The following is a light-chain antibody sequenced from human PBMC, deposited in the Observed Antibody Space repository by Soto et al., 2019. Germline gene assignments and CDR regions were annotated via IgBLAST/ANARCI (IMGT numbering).Light chain of an antibody. Sequence: QSALTQPASVSGSPGQSVTISCTGTSTDFVSYNRVSWYQQPPGTAPKLIIYEASNRPSGVPDRFSGSKSGNTASLTISGLQAADEADYYCSLYTSENTYAFGTGTKVTVL. V-gene: IGLV2-18*01. J-gene: IGLJ1*01. CDR2: EAS. CDR3: SLYTSENTYA. CDR1: STDFVSYNR.